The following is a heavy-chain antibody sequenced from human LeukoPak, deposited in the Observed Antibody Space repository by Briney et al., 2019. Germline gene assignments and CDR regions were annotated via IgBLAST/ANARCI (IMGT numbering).Heavy chain of an antibody. Sequence: SETLSLTCTVSGGSISSSRDYWAWLRQPPGKGLEWIANIYYSGSTYYSPSLKSRVTISVDTSKNQFSLKLSSVTAADTAVYYCARVSPNTVTTLQYFDYWGQGTLVTVSS. CDR2: IYYSGST. CDR3: ARVSPNTVTTLQYFDY. V-gene: IGHV4-39*01. D-gene: IGHD4-17*01. J-gene: IGHJ4*02. CDR1: GGSISSSRDY.